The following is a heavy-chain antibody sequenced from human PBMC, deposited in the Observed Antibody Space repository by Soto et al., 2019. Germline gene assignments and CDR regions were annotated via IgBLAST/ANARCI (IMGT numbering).Heavy chain of an antibody. V-gene: IGHV3-23*01. Sequence: GGSLRLSCAASGFTFSNYAMSWVRQAPGKGLEWVSAISGSGGGTYYADSVKGRFTISRDNSKNTLYVQTNSLRAEDTAVYYCAKVRSGWYDVDYWGQGTLVTVSS. CDR2: ISGSGGGT. D-gene: IGHD6-19*01. J-gene: IGHJ4*02. CDR1: GFTFSNYA. CDR3: AKVRSGWYDVDY.